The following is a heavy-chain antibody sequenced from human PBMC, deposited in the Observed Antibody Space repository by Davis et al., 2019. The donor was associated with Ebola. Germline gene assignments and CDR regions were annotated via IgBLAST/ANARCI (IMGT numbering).Heavy chain of an antibody. D-gene: IGHD6-13*01. CDR1: GYTFSTNW. CDR2: ISSDGTIT. J-gene: IGHJ4*02. CDR3: AKVKYYSTWRGGFDY. V-gene: IGHV3-74*01. Sequence: GESLKISCAASGYTFSTNWMHWVRQAPGKGLVWVSMISSDGTITRYADSVKGRFTISRDNSNNTLYLQMNSLRAEDTALYYCAKVKYYSTWRGGFDYWGQGTLVTVSS.